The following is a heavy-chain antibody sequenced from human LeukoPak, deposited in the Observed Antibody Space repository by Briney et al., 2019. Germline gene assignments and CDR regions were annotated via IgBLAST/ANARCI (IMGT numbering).Heavy chain of an antibody. J-gene: IGHJ4*02. CDR2: IKNKTNGGTT. CDR1: GFILSSAW. Sequence: PGGSLRLSCAASGFILSSAWMTWVRQAPGKGLEWVGHIKNKTNGGTTDYAAPVKGRFIISRDDSKNTLHLQMNSLRTEDTAVYYCARGFCSSTSCYQGPFDFWGQGTLVTVSS. D-gene: IGHD2-2*01. CDR3: ARGFCSSTSCYQGPFDF. V-gene: IGHV3-15*01.